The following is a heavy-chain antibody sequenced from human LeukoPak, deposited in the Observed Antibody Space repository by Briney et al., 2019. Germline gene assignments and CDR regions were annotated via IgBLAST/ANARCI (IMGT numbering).Heavy chain of an antibody. CDR2: ISGDGSQT. CDR1: GFTFSTHW. J-gene: IGHJ4*02. D-gene: IGHD2-21*01. V-gene: IGHV3-74*01. Sequence: GGSLRLSCAASGFTFSTHWMYWVRQAPGKELVWVSRISGDGSQTSYADSVKGRFTISRDNAKDTLFLQMTSLRAEDTAVYYCARGHITPYYFDYWGQGTLVTVSS. CDR3: ARGHITPYYFDY.